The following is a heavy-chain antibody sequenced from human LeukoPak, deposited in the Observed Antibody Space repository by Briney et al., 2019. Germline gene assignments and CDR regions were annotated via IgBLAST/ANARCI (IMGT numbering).Heavy chain of an antibody. CDR1: GYTLTSYF. CDR3: ARDQDWNYAFDI. Sequence: ASVKVSCKASGYTLTSYFIHWVRQAPGQGLEWMGIINTSGGSTSYAQKFQGRVTMTRDTSTITVYMELSSLRSEDTAVYYCARDQDWNYAFDIWGQGTMVTVSS. CDR2: INTSGGST. V-gene: IGHV1-46*01. D-gene: IGHD1-7*01. J-gene: IGHJ3*02.